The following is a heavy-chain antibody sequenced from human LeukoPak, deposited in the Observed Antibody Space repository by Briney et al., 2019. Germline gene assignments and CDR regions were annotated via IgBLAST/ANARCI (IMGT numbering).Heavy chain of an antibody. D-gene: IGHD6-13*01. V-gene: IGHV6-1*01. CDR3: ARAGIASTYYFDY. CDR1: GDSVSSNSAS. J-gene: IGHJ4*02. CDR2: TYYRSKWYN. Sequence: PSQTLSLTCAIPGDSVSSNSASWNWIRQSPSRGLEWLARTYYRSKWYNDYAVSVKSRISINADTSKNQFSLHLDSVTPEDTAVYFCARAGIASTYYFDYWGRGALVTVSS.